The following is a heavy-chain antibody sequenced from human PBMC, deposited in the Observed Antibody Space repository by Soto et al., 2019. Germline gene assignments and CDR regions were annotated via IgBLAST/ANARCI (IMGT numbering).Heavy chain of an antibody. CDR1: GYTFPNYF. Sequence: GVSEEVSCKASGYTFPNYFIHWVREAPGQGREGMGIFNPSGGSTTYAQKFQGRVTMTRDTSTSTVYMALSSLRSEDTAMYYCAREEARYYGSGSYYNPRPDAFDIWGQGTMVTVSS. CDR2: FNPSGGST. J-gene: IGHJ3*02. CDR3: AREEARYYGSGSYYNPRPDAFDI. D-gene: IGHD3-10*01. V-gene: IGHV1-46*01.